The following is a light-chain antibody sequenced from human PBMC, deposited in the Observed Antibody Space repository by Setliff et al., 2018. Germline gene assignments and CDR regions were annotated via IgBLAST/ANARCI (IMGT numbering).Light chain of an antibody. J-gene: IGLJ1*01. CDR1: SSDVGGYNY. V-gene: IGLV2-8*01. CDR3: SSYAGSNNFCV. Sequence: QSVLAQPASVSGSPGQSITISCTGTSSDVGGYNYVSWYQQHPGKAPKLIIYEVNKRPSGVPDRFSGSKSGNTASLTVSGLQAEDEADYYCSSYAGSNNFCVFGTGTKVTVL. CDR2: EVN.